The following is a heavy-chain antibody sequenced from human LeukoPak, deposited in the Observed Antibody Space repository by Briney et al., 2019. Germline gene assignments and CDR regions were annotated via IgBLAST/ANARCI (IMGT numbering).Heavy chain of an antibody. Sequence: AASVTVSCKASGYTFTGYYMHWVRQAPGQGLEWMGRINPNGGGTNYAQKFQGRVTMTSDTSISTAYMELSRLRSDDTAVYYCARERKITIFGVACDYWGQGTLVTVSS. D-gene: IGHD3-3*01. CDR1: GYTFTGYY. CDR3: ARERKITIFGVACDY. CDR2: INPNGGGT. J-gene: IGHJ4*02. V-gene: IGHV1-2*06.